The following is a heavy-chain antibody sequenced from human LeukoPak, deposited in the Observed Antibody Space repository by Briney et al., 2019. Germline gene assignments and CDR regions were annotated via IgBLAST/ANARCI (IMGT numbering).Heavy chain of an antibody. CDR3: ASATRGSYYY. CDR2: ISSSSSYI. J-gene: IGHJ4*02. Sequence: PGGSLRLSCAASGFTFSSHSMNWVRQAPGKGLEWVSSISSSSSYIYYADSVKGRFTISRDNAKNSLYLQMNSLRAEDTAVYYCASATRGSYYYWGQGTLVTVSS. V-gene: IGHV3-21*01. CDR1: GFTFSSHS. D-gene: IGHD1-26*01.